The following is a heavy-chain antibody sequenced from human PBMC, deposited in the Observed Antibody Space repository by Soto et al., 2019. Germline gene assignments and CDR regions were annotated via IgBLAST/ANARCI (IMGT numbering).Heavy chain of an antibody. J-gene: IGHJ6*02. CDR1: GYTFTSYG. CDR2: ISAYNGNT. CDR3: ARAHELMTIFGVLYGMDV. Sequence: GASVKVSCKASGYTFTSYGISWVRQAPGQGLEWMGWISAYNGNTNYAQKLQGRVTMTTDTSTSTAYMALRSLRSDDTAVYYCARAHELMTIFGVLYGMDVWGQGTTVTVSS. D-gene: IGHD3-3*01. V-gene: IGHV1-18*01.